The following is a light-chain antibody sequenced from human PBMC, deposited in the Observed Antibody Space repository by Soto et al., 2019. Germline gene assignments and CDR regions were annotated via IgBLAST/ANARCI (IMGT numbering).Light chain of an antibody. CDR2: GAS. CDR1: PSLSSCY. J-gene: IGKJ5*01. V-gene: IGKV3-20*01. Sequence: ETVLTQSPGTLSLSRGEKATLSCRASPSLSSCYLAWYQQKPGQAPRLVIYGASSRAAGIPDRFSGIGSGTDFTLTISRLEPEDFAVYYCQQYVRSPITFGQGTRLEIK. CDR3: QQYVRSPIT.